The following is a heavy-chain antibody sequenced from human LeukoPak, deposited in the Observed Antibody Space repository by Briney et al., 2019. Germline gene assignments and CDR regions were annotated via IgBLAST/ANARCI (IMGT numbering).Heavy chain of an antibody. J-gene: IGHJ3*01. CDR3: AREGTIVVGDAFDL. V-gene: IGHV3-21*01. CDR1: GFTVNSNY. Sequence: GGSLRLSCAASGFTVNSNYMSWVRQAPGKGLEWVSSISSSGSYIHYGESVKGRFTISRDSAKNSLNLQMDSLRAEDTAVYYCAREGTIVVGDAFDLWGQGTMVTVSS. CDR2: ISSSGSYI. D-gene: IGHD2-15*01.